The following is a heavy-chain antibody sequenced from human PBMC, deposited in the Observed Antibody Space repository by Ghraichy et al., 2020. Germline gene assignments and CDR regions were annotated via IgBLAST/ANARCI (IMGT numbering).Heavy chain of an antibody. CDR1: GFTFSRYA. CDR2: ISGSGGST. J-gene: IGHJ5*02. D-gene: IGHD3-3*01. V-gene: IGHV3-23*01. Sequence: GGSLRLSCAASGFTFSRYAMSWVRQAPGKGLEWVSGISGSGGSTYYADSVKGRFTISRDNSRNTLYLQMNSLRAEDTAVYYCAKNTFYDFWGDRNWFHTWGQGTLVTVSS. CDR3: AKNTFYDFWGDRNWFHT.